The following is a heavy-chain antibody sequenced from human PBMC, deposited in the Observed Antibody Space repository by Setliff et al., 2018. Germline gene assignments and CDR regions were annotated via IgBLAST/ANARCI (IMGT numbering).Heavy chain of an antibody. Sequence: LKISCKASGYSFTTNWIGWVRQMPGKGLEWMGIIYPGDSDTIYSPSFQGQVTISADKTLSTAYLQWSSLKASDTAIYYCARRAAAHDWFDPWGQGTLVTGSS. CDR2: IYPGDSDT. CDR1: GYSFTTNW. V-gene: IGHV5-51*01. CDR3: ARRAAAHDWFDP. D-gene: IGHD2-15*01. J-gene: IGHJ5*02.